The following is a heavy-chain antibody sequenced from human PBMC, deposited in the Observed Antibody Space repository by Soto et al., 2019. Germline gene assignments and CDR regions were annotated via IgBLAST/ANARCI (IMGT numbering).Heavy chain of an antibody. V-gene: IGHV1-18*04. Sequence: ASVKVSCKASGYTFIYYYIHWVRQAPGQGLEWMGWISPDNGNTNYAQKLQGRVTMTTDTSTSTAYMELRSLRSDDTAVYYCARALGYSGYAGMDVWGQGTTVTVSS. CDR1: GYTFIYYY. D-gene: IGHD5-12*01. J-gene: IGHJ6*02. CDR3: ARALGYSGYAGMDV. CDR2: ISPDNGNT.